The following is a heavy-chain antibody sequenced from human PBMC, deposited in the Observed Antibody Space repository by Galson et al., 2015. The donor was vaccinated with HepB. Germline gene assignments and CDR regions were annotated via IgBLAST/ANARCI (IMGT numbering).Heavy chain of an antibody. CDR1: GFTFDDYA. V-gene: IGHV3-7*01. Sequence: SLRLSCAPSGFTFDDYAMHWVRQAPGKGLEWVANIKQDGSEKYYVDSVKGRFTISRDNAKNSLYLQMNSLRAEDTAVYYCARGGVEMATIGYYYYYMDVWGKGTTVTVSS. J-gene: IGHJ6*03. CDR2: IKQDGSEK. D-gene: IGHD5-24*01. CDR3: ARGGVEMATIGYYYYYMDV.